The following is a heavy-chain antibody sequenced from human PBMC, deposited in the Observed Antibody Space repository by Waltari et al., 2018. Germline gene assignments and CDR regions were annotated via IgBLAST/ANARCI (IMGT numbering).Heavy chain of an antibody. CDR3: ASSTAQPWTKGGLDN. Sequence: DVQLVETGGGFIQPGGSLKLSCAASVFIVNNNSMSWVRQAPGKGLEWVSIVYTGGSTYYADFVKGRFTISRDSSKNTLYLQMNDLRAEDTAVYYCASSTAQPWTKGGLDNWGQGTLVIVSS. CDR2: VYTGGST. J-gene: IGHJ4*02. V-gene: IGHV3-53*02. CDR1: VFIVNNNS. D-gene: IGHD5-18*01.